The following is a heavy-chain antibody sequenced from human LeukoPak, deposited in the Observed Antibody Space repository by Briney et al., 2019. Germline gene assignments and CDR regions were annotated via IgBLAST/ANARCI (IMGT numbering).Heavy chain of an antibody. Sequence: ASVKVSCKASGYTFTSYGISWVRQAPGRGLEWMGWISAYNGNTDYAQKLQGRVTMTTDTSTSTAYMELRSLRAEDTAVYYCARDTYGSGSYYNAPLDYWGQGTLVTVSS. J-gene: IGHJ4*02. D-gene: IGHD3-10*01. V-gene: IGHV1-18*01. CDR3: ARDTYGSGSYYNAPLDY. CDR2: ISAYNGNT. CDR1: GYTFTSYG.